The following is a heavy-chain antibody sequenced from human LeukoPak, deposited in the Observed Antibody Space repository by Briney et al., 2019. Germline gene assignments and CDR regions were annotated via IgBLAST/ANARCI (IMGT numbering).Heavy chain of an antibody. Sequence: SETLSLTCAVYGGSFSAYYWSWIRQPPGKGLEWIGEINHTGSTSYNPSLKSRVTISVDTSKNQFSLKLSSVTAADTAVYYCAGEQAGPSAFDIWGQGTMVTVSS. D-gene: IGHD1/OR15-1a*01. CDR2: INHTGST. V-gene: IGHV4-34*01. CDR3: AGEQAGPSAFDI. CDR1: GGSFSAYY. J-gene: IGHJ3*02.